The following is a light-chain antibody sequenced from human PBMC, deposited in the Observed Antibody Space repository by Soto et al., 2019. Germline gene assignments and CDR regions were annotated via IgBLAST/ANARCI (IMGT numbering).Light chain of an antibody. V-gene: IGKV3-15*01. CDR1: QSVSSY. CDR2: GAS. J-gene: IGKJ4*01. Sequence: EIVLTQSPATLSFSPGERATLSCRASQSVSSYLAWYQQKPGQAPRLLIYGASARAAGIPGRFSGYGSGTEFTLTISSLQSEDFAVYYCQQYSYWPLTFGGGTKVDI. CDR3: QQYSYWPLT.